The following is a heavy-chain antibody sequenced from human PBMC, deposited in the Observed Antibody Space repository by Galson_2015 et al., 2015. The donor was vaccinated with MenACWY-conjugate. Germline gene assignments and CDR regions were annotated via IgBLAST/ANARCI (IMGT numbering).Heavy chain of an antibody. V-gene: IGHV2-70*11. CDR1: GFSLSTSGMC. Sequence: PALVKPTQTLTLTCTFSGFSLSTSGMCVSWIRQPPGKALEWLARIDWDDDKYYSTSLKTRLTISKDTSKNQVVLTMTNMDPEDTATYYCARIANVVVTSTLDYWGQGTLVTVSS. CDR2: IDWDDDK. D-gene: IGHD2-21*02. CDR3: ARIANVVVTSTLDY. J-gene: IGHJ4*02.